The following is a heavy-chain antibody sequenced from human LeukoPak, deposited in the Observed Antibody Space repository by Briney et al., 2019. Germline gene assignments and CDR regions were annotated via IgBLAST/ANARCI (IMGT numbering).Heavy chain of an antibody. D-gene: IGHD3-10*01. CDR3: ARRRLRGHWFDP. CDR2: MDPNSGNT. V-gene: IGHV1-8*01. Sequence: ASVKVSCKASGYTFASYDINWVRQATGQGLEWMGWMDPNSGNTGYAQKFQGRVTMTRNTPISTAYMELSSLRSEDTAVYYCARRRLRGHWFDPWGQGTLVTVSS. CDR1: GYTFASYD. J-gene: IGHJ5*02.